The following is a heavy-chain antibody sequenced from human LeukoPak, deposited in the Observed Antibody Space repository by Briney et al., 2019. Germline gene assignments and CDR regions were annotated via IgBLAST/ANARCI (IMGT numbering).Heavy chain of an antibody. J-gene: IGHJ4*02. CDR3: ARRSLVGATPYFDY. V-gene: IGHV1-18*01. D-gene: IGHD1-26*01. CDR2: ISCYNGNS. Sequence: ASVKVSCKASGYNFTTYGVSWVRQAPGQRPEWMGWISCYNGNSKSSEKFQGRVTMTIETSTSTVYMELRTLKNDDTAVYYCARRSLVGATPYFDYWGQGTLVTVSS. CDR1: GYNFTTYG.